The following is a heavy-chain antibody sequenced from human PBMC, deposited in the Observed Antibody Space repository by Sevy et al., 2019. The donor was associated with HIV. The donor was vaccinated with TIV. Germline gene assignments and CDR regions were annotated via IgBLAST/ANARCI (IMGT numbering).Heavy chain of an antibody. Sequence: GGSLRLSCAASGFTFSDHYVDWVRQAPGKGLEWVGRIRNRPNSYTTEYAASVKGRFTISRDDSRNSVYLQMNSLKTQASAVYYCVRGPNCGVGGCQQISPYCLDVWGKGATATVSS. V-gene: IGHV3-72*01. CDR3: VRGPNCGVGGCQQISPYCLDV. J-gene: IGHJ6*03. CDR1: GFTFSDHY. D-gene: IGHD2-15*01. CDR2: IRNRPNSYTT.